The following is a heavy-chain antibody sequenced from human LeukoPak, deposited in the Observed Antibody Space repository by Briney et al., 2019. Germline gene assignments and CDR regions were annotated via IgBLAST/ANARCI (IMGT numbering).Heavy chain of an antibody. V-gene: IGHV4-34*01. J-gene: IGHJ4*02. Sequence: SETLSLTCAVYGGSFSGYYWSWIRQSPGKGLEWIGEINHSGSTNYNPSLKSRVTISVDTSKNQFSLKLSSVTAADTAVYYCARGQRAVATDYWGQGTLVTVSS. CDR1: GGSFSGYY. CDR2: INHSGST. CDR3: ARGQRAVATDY. D-gene: IGHD5-12*01.